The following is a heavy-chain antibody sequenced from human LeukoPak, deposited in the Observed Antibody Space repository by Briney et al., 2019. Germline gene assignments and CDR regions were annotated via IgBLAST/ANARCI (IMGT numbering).Heavy chain of an antibody. J-gene: IGHJ6*03. D-gene: IGHD3-10*01. CDR3: ASGSGSYRTPYYYMDV. Sequence: GGSLRLSCAASGFTISTKYMNWVRQAPGKGLEWVSIIYSGGSTYYADSVKGRFTISRDNSKNTLYLQMNSLRAEDTAVYYCASGSGSYRTPYYYMDVWGTGTAATVSS. V-gene: IGHV3-53*01. CDR2: IYSGGST. CDR1: GFTISTKY.